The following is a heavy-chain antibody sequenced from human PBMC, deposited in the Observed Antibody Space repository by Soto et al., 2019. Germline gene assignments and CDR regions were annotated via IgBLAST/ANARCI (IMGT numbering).Heavy chain of an antibody. D-gene: IGHD3-10*01. Sequence: EVQLVESGGGLIQPGGSLRLSCAVSGFTVSNNYMSWVRQAPGKGLEGVSVIYSGGYTAYGDSVKGRFTISRDNSKNTPYLQKNGLRAEDPAVYFWGAPPGGGGYWGQGTLVTVSS. V-gene: IGHV3-53*01. CDR3: GAPPGGGGY. CDR2: IYSGGYT. CDR1: GFTVSNNY. J-gene: IGHJ4*02.